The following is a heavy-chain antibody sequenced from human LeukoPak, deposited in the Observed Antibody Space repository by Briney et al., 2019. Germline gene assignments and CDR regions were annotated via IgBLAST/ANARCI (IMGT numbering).Heavy chain of an antibody. D-gene: IGHD6-6*01. J-gene: IGHJ4*02. V-gene: IGHV4-59*13. CDR2: IYYTGST. Sequence: SETLSLTCTVSGGSISSYYWSWIRQPPGKGLEWIGYIYYTGSTNYHPSLTSRVNISVDTSKNQFSLNLTSVTAADTAVYYCARWGSIAVARFDYWGQGTLVTVSS. CDR1: GGSISSYY. CDR3: ARWGSIAVARFDY.